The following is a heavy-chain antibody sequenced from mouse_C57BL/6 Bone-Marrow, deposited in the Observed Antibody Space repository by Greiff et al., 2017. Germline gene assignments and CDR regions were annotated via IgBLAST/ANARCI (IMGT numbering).Heavy chain of an antibody. J-gene: IGHJ2*01. CDR3: ATKGLLLQD. CDR2: IYPGSGNT. CDR1: GYSFTSYY. D-gene: IGHD1-1*01. V-gene: IGHV1-66*01. Sequence: LQESGPELVKPGASVKISCKASGYSFTSYYIHWVKQRPGQGLEWIGWIYPGSGNTKYTEKFKGKATLTADTSSSTAYMQLSSLTSEDSAVYYCATKGLLLQDWGQGTTRTVSS.